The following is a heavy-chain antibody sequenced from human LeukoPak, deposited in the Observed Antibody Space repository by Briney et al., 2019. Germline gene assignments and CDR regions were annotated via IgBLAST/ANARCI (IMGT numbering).Heavy chain of an antibody. Sequence: PGGSLRLSCTASGFTVSSDYMSWVRQAPGKGLEWVSVVYSGGNTYYADSVKGRFTISRDNSKNTLYLQMNSLRAEDTAVYYCAKDRNRMKTGYSSGSGYWGQGTLVTVSS. V-gene: IGHV3-66*01. CDR3: AKDRNRMKTGYSSGSGY. D-gene: IGHD6-19*01. CDR1: GFTVSSDY. J-gene: IGHJ4*02. CDR2: VYSGGNT.